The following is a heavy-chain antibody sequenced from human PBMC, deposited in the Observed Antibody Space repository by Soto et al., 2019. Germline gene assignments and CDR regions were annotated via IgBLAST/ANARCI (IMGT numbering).Heavy chain of an antibody. Sequence: PGESLKISCKGSGYSFTSYWIGWVRQMPGKGLEWMGIIYPGDSDTRYSPSFQGQVTISADKSISTACLQWSSLKASDTAMYYCARLTSCSGGCCYSGGPYYYGMDVWGQGTTVTVSS. V-gene: IGHV5-51*01. CDR3: ARLTSCSGGCCYSGGPYYYGMDV. CDR2: IYPGDSDT. J-gene: IGHJ6*02. CDR1: GYSFTSYW. D-gene: IGHD2-15*01.